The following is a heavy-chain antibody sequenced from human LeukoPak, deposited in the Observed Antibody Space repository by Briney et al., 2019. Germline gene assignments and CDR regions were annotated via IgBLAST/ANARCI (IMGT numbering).Heavy chain of an antibody. CDR3: ARDRQVAAAGGIDY. D-gene: IGHD6-13*01. J-gene: IGHJ4*02. Sequence: GGSLRLSCAASGFTFSSYSMNWVRQAPGKGLEWVSSISSSSSYIYYADSVKGRFTISRDNAKNSLYLQMNSLRAEDTAVYYCARDRQVAAAGGIDYWGQGTLVTVSS. CDR2: ISSSSSYI. CDR1: GFTFSSYS. V-gene: IGHV3-21*01.